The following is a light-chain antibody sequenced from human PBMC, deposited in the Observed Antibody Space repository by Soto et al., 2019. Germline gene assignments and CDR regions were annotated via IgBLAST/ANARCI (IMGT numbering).Light chain of an antibody. J-gene: IGKJ1*01. CDR1: QSVTSSY. CDR2: DAS. CDR3: QQYGGSRRT. Sequence: EIVLTRSPGTLSLSPGETATVSCRATQSVTSSYLAWYQQKPGQAPRLLIYDASSRATGIPDRFSGSGSGTDFTLTISSLETKDFAVYSCQQYGGSRRTFGQGTKVDIK. V-gene: IGKV3-20*01.